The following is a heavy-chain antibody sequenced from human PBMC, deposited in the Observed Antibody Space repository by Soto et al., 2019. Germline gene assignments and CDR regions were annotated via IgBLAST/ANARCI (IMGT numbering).Heavy chain of an antibody. J-gene: IGHJ4*02. CDR2: IYTSGST. CDR3: ASLPAHPYTAMVIY. D-gene: IGHD5-18*01. V-gene: IGHV4-4*07. CDR1: GGSISSYY. Sequence: QVQLQESGPGLVKPSETLSLTCTVSGGSISSYYWSWIRQPAGKGLEWIGRIYTSGSTNYNPSPTSRITMPVDTSKNQFSLKLSFVTAADTAVYYCASLPAHPYTAMVIYWGQGTLVTVSS.